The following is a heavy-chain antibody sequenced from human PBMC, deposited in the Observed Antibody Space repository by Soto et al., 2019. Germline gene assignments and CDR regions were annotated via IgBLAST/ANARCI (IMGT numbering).Heavy chain of an antibody. D-gene: IGHD2-2*01. CDR3: ARDSGLGYCSSTSCYGFDY. J-gene: IGHJ4*02. CDR2: IIPIFGTA. CDR1: GDTFSSYA. V-gene: IGHV1-69*01. Sequence: QVQLVQSGAEVKKPGSSVKVSCRASGDTFSSYAISWVRQAPGQGLEWMGGIIPIFGTANYAQKFQGRVTITADESTSTAYMELSSLRSEDTAVYYCARDSGLGYCSSTSCYGFDYWGQGTLVTVSS.